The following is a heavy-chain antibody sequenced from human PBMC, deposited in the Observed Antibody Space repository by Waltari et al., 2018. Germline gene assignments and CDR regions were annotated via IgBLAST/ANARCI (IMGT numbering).Heavy chain of an antibody. CDR3: ARGGWGQLPHNWFDP. V-gene: IGHV4-59*01. CDR2: IYYSGST. CDR1: GGSISTYY. Sequence: QVQLQESGPGLVKPSETLSLTCTVSGGSISTYYWSWIRQPPGKGLEWLGYIYYSGSTNYNPSLKSRVTISVDTSKNHFSLKLTSVTAADTAVYYCARGGWGQLPHNWFDPWGQGTLVTVSS. D-gene: IGHD5-18*01. J-gene: IGHJ5*02.